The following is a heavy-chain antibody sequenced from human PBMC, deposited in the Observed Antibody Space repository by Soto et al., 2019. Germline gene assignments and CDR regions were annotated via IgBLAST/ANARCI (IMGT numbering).Heavy chain of an antibody. J-gene: IGHJ4*02. V-gene: IGHV1-18*01. Sequence: GASVKVSCKASGYTFTSYGISWVRQAPGQGLEWMGWISAYNGNTNYAQKLQGRVTMTTDTSTSTAYMELRSLRSDDTAVYYCARALLGYDSSGYYFDYWGQGTLVTVSS. D-gene: IGHD3-22*01. CDR2: ISAYNGNT. CDR1: GYTFTSYG. CDR3: ARALLGYDSSGYYFDY.